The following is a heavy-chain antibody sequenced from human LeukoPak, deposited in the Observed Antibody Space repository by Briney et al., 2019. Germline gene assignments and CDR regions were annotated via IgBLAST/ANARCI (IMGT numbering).Heavy chain of an antibody. CDR2: IYYNGSA. CDR1: GGSISSGDYY. J-gene: IGHJ5*02. Sequence: SQTLSLTCTVSGGSISSGDYYWSWIRQPPGKGLEWIGYIYYNGSAYYNPSLKSRVTISVDTSKNQFSLKLSSVTAADTAVYYCARTSLGGAWFDPWGQGTLVTVSS. CDR3: ARTSLGGAWFDP. V-gene: IGHV4-30-4*08. D-gene: IGHD3-10*01.